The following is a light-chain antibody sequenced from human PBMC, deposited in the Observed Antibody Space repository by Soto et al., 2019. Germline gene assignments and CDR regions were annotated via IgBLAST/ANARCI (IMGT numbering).Light chain of an antibody. Sequence: EIMMTQSPATLSVSPGERATLSCRASQSVSSNLAWYQQKPGQAPRLLIFDASTRATDIPARFSGSGSGTEFTLTISSLQSEDFAIYYCQQYDGWPRTFGQGTRLEI. CDR1: QSVSSN. J-gene: IGKJ5*01. CDR3: QQYDGWPRT. V-gene: IGKV3-15*01. CDR2: DAS.